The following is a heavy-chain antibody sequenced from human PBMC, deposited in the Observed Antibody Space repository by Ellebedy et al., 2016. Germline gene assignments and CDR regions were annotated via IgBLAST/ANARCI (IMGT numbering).Heavy chain of an antibody. CDR1: GGSIISGSHY. D-gene: IGHD2-21*01. V-gene: IGHV4-39*07. CDR3: ARIYVVASPRYFDT. CDR2: IYHAGST. J-gene: IGHJ4*02. Sequence: SETLSLTXTVSGGSIISGSHYWAWIRQPPGRGLEWIGSIYHAGSTYYSPSLSSRVAISVDTSTNEFSLSLSSVTAADTAIYYCARIYVVASPRYFDTWGQGILVSVSS.